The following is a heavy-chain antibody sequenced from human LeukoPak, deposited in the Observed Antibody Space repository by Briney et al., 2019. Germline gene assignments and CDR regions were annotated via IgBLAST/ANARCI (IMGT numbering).Heavy chain of an antibody. Sequence: GASVKVSCKASGFTFTSSAMQWVRQARGQRLEWIGWIVVGSGNTNYAQKFQERVTITRDMSTSTAYMELSSLRSEDTAVYYCAADRFCSGGSCYPYYFDYWGQGTLVTVSS. V-gene: IGHV1-58*02. D-gene: IGHD2-15*01. J-gene: IGHJ4*02. CDR2: IVVGSGNT. CDR3: AADRFCSGGSCYPYYFDY. CDR1: GFTFTSSA.